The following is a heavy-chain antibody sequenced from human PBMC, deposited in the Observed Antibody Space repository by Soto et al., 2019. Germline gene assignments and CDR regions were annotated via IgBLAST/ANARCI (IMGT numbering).Heavy chain of an antibody. V-gene: IGHV3-49*03. J-gene: IGHJ5*02. CDR2: IRSNAYGGTT. D-gene: IGHD6-13*01. CDR1: GFTFGDYA. Sequence: GGSLRLSCTASGFTFGDYAMSWFRQAPGKGLEWVGFIRSNAYGGTTEYAASVKGRFTISRDDSKSIAYMELSSLRSEDTAVYYCARGGCWYVWFDPWGQGTLVTVSS. CDR3: ARGGCWYVWFDP.